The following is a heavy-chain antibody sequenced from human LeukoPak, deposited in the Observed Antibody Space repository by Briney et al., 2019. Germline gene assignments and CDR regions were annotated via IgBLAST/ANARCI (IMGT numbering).Heavy chain of an antibody. CDR3: ARGGIQVSGIDEFDY. V-gene: IGHV3-13*01. CDR2: IGIRGDT. CDR1: GFTFIDYD. D-gene: IGHD6-19*01. Sequence: PGGSLRLSCAASGFTFIDYDMHWVRQVIGKGLEWVSAIGIRGDTHYSGSVKGRFTISRENAESSLYLQMNSLRAEDTAVYYCARGGIQVSGIDEFDYRGQGTPVTVSS. J-gene: IGHJ4*02.